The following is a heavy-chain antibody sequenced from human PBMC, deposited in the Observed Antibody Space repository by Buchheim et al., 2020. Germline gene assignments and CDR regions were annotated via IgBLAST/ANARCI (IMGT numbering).Heavy chain of an antibody. D-gene: IGHD3-22*01. Sequence: QVQLVESGGGVVQPGRSLRLSRAASGFTFSSYGMHWVRQPPGKGLEWVAVTSYDGSNKYYADSVKGRFTVSRDISRNTLYLHMNSLGPEDTAVYYCAKVDSSGYYHDSWGQGTL. CDR3: AKVDSSGYYHDS. J-gene: IGHJ4*02. CDR2: TSYDGSNK. CDR1: GFTFSSYG. V-gene: IGHV3-30*18.